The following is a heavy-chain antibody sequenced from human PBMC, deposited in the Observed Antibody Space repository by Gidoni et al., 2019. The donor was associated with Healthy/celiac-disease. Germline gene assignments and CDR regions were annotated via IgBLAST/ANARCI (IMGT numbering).Heavy chain of an antibody. CDR3: ARDHPSSGPGDY. V-gene: IGHV3-33*08. Sequence: QVQLVESGGGLVQPGRSLRLSCAASGLTFSSYGMHWVRQAPGKGLGWVAVIWYDGSNKYYADSVKGRFTISRDNSKNTLYLQMNSLRAEDTAVYYCARDHPSSGPGDYWGQGTLVTVSS. J-gene: IGHJ4*02. CDR1: GLTFSSYG. D-gene: IGHD3-22*01. CDR2: IWYDGSNK.